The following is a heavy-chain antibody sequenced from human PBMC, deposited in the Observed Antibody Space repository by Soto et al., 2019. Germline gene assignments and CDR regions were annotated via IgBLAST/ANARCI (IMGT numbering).Heavy chain of an antibody. V-gene: IGHV4-39*02. J-gene: IGHJ4*02. CDR2: IYYSGSA. CDR3: ARRGVSGPVDY. D-gene: IGHD3-10*01. Sequence: SETLSLTCTVSGGSISSSSYYWGWIRQPPGKGLEWIGNIYYSGSAYYNPSLKSRVTISVDMSKNNFSPKLSSVTAADTAVYYCARRGVSGPVDYWGQGTLVTVSS. CDR1: GGSISSSSYY.